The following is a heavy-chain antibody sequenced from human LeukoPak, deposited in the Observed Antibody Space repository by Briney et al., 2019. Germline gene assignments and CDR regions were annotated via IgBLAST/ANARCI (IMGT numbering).Heavy chain of an antibody. D-gene: IGHD1-1*01. Sequence: GGSLRLSCVASGFTFSSEWMSLVRQAPGKGLEWVTDINQDGSQKYYEDSVKGRFTVSRDNAKNSLYLHMNGLRADDTAIYYCARDHDGKDCWGQGTLVTVSS. CDR2: INQDGSQK. J-gene: IGHJ4*02. CDR3: ARDHDGKDC. CDR1: GFTFSSEW. V-gene: IGHV3-7*01.